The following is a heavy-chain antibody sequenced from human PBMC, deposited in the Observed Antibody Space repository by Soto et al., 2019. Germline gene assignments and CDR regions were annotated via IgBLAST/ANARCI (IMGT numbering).Heavy chain of an antibody. Sequence: EVQLVESGGGLIQRGGSLRLSCAASGFTFGHYSMNWVRQAPGKGPELVSYISSDNRTINYADSVKGRFIITRDNAKKSLYLQMHSLRDEDAAVYYCAREGWPLLQSGMDVWGQGTTVTVSS. D-gene: IGHD2-15*01. CDR1: GFTFGHYS. CDR2: ISSDNRTI. CDR3: AREGWPLLQSGMDV. J-gene: IGHJ6*02. V-gene: IGHV3-48*02.